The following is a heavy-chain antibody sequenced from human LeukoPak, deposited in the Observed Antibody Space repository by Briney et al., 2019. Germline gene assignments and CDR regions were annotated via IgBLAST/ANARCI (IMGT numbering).Heavy chain of an antibody. J-gene: IGHJ5*02. D-gene: IGHD3-10*01. Sequence: SETQSLTCTVSGCSISSGHYWGWIRQPPGKGLEWIGSMYHSGSTYYNPPLKSRVTISEDTSKNQFSLKLRSVTAADTAVYYCARGPRFGELLWHWFDPWGQGTLVTVSS. V-gene: IGHV4-38-2*02. CDR2: MYHSGST. CDR3: ARGPRFGELLWHWFDP. CDR1: GCSISSGHY.